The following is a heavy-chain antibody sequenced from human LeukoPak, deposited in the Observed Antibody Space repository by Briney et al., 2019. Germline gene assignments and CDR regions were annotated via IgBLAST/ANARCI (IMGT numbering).Heavy chain of an antibody. D-gene: IGHD1-26*01. CDR2: ISSSGSTI. Sequence: GGSLRLSCAASGFTFSDYYMSWIRQAPGKGLEWVSYISSSGSTIYYADSAKGRFTISRDNAKNSLYLQMNSLRAEDTAVYYCAREIASGSYSDDAFDIWGQGTMVTVSS. CDR1: GFTFSDYY. J-gene: IGHJ3*02. CDR3: AREIASGSYSDDAFDI. V-gene: IGHV3-11*01.